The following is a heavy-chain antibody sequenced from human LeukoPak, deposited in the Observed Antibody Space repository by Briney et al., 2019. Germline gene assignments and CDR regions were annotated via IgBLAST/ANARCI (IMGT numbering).Heavy chain of an antibody. CDR2: ISAYNGNT. CDR1: GGTFSSYG. CDR3: ARDPSVTTSDY. J-gene: IGHJ4*02. D-gene: IGHD4-17*01. Sequence: GASVKVSCKASGGTFSSYGISWVRQAPGQGLEWMGWISAYNGNTNYAQKLQGRVTMTTDTSTSTAYMELRSLRSDDTAVYYCARDPSVTTSDYWGQGTLVTVSS. V-gene: IGHV1-18*01.